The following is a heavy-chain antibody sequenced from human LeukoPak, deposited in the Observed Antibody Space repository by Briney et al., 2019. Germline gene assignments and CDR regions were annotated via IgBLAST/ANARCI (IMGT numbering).Heavy chain of an antibody. Sequence: GGSLRLSCAASEFTFSKYNMNWVRQAPGKGLEWVSSISTSSSYIYYADSVKGRFTISRDNAKNSLYLQMNSLRAEDTAVYYCARSNSADYWGQGTLVTVSS. CDR2: ISTSSSYI. CDR1: EFTFSKYN. J-gene: IGHJ4*02. V-gene: IGHV3-21*01. D-gene: IGHD1-1*01. CDR3: ARSNSADY.